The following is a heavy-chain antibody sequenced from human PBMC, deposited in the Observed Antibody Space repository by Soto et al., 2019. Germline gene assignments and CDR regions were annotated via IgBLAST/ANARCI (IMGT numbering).Heavy chain of an antibody. Sequence: EVQLLESGGGLVQPGGSLRLACAASGFTFNNYAMNWVRQAPGRGLEWVSIISPNGDSTYYADSVKGRSTISRDNSQNTVFMQMDTLRVEDTAIYFCAKVRLTDYLGYAPHFWGQGTLGTVSS. J-gene: IGHJ3*01. CDR3: AKVRLTDYLGYAPHF. CDR2: ISPNGDST. V-gene: IGHV3-23*01. D-gene: IGHD2-8*01. CDR1: GFTFNNYA.